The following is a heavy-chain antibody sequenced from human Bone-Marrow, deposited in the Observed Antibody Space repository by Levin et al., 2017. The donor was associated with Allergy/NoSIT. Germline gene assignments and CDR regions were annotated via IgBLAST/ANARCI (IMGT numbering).Heavy chain of an antibody. CDR1: GYTFINYY. V-gene: IGHV1-46*03. CDR3: CRSLYYYGSDSYCDY. Sequence: ASVKVSCKAAGYTFINYYLQWVRQAPGEGLEWMGIINPSGGSTNYAQKFQGRVTMTRDTSTTTVYMELNSLRSEDTAMYFCCRSLYYYGSDSYCDYWGRGTLVTVSS. J-gene: IGHJ4*02. CDR2: INPSGGST. D-gene: IGHD3-10*01.